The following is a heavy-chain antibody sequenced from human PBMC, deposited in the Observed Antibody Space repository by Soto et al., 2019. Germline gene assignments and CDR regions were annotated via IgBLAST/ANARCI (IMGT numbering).Heavy chain of an antibody. J-gene: IGHJ4*02. Sequence: GASVKVSCKASGGTFSSYTISWVRQAPGQGLEWMGRIIPILGIANYAQKFQGRVTITADKSTSTASMELRSLRSDDTAVYYCAREVGDSSGYFYFDYWGQGTLVTVSS. V-gene: IGHV1-69*04. CDR1: GGTFSSYT. CDR2: IIPILGIA. D-gene: IGHD3-22*01. CDR3: AREVGDSSGYFYFDY.